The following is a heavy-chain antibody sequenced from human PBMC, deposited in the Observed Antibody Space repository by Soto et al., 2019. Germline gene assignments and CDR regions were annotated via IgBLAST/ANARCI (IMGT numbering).Heavy chain of an antibody. CDR3: ARDSFGYSSSPQGVFDY. D-gene: IGHD6-6*01. CDR2: ISYDGSNK. J-gene: IGHJ4*02. V-gene: IGHV3-30-3*01. CDR1: GFTFSSYA. Sequence: ESGGGVVQPGRSLRLSCAASGFTFSSYAMHWVRQAPGKGLEWVAVISYDGSNKYYADSVKGRFTISRDNSKNTLYLQMNSLRAEDTAVYYCARDSFGYSSSPQGVFDYWGQGTLVTVSS.